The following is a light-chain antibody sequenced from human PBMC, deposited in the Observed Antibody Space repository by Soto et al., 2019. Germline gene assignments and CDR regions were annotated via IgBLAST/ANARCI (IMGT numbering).Light chain of an antibody. V-gene: IGLV7-46*01. CDR3: LLSYSDARV. CDR2: DTS. J-gene: IGLJ3*02. CDR1: TGAVTSGHY. Sequence: QAVVTQEPSLTVSPGGTVTLTCGSSTGAVTSGHYPYWFQQKPGQAPRTLIYDTSNKHSWTPARFSGSLLGGKAALTLSGXXXXXEAEYYCLLSYSDARVFGGGTKLTV.